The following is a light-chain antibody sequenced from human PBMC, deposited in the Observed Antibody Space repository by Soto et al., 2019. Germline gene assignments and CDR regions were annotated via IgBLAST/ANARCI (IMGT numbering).Light chain of an antibody. CDR3: QQYYSTPLT. CDR1: QSVLYSSNNKNY. Sequence: DIVMTQSPDSLAVSLGERATINCKSSQSVLYSSNNKNYLAWYQQKPGQPPKLLIYWASTRESGVPDRFSGRGSGTDFTLPISSMQAEDVEVYYCQQYYSTPLTFGGGTKVEIK. V-gene: IGKV4-1*01. CDR2: WAS. J-gene: IGKJ4*01.